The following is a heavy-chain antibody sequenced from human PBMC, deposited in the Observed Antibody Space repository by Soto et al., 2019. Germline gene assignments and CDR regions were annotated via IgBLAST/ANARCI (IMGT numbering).Heavy chain of an antibody. J-gene: IGHJ1*01. D-gene: IGHD6-6*01. V-gene: IGHV2-5*01. Sequence: SGPTLVNPPQTLTLTCTFSGFSLSTSGVGVGWIRQPPGKALEWLALIYWNDDERYSPSLKSRLTITKDTSKNQVVLTMTNMDPVDTATYYCAHKEYSSSSPYFQHWGQGTLVTVSS. CDR1: GFSLSTSGVG. CDR2: IYWNDDE. CDR3: AHKEYSSSSPYFQH.